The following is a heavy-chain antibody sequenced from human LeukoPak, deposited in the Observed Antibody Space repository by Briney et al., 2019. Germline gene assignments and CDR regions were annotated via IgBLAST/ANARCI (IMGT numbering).Heavy chain of an antibody. CDR3: ARLDRYYYYMDV. CDR2: IYTSGST. D-gene: IGHD3-22*01. Sequence: SETLSLTCTVSGGSISSDYWQWIRQPPGKGLEWIGYIYTSGSTNYNPSLESRVTISVDTSKNQFSLKLSSVTAADTAVYYCARLDRYYYYMDVWGKGTTVTVSS. CDR1: GGSISSDY. J-gene: IGHJ6*03. V-gene: IGHV4-4*09.